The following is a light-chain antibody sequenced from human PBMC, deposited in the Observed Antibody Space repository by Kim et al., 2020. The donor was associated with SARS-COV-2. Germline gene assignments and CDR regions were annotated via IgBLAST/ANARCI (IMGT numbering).Light chain of an antibody. Sequence: EIVLTQSPGTLSLSPGERATLSCRASQSISGRYLTWYQQKRGQAPRLLIYGASSRATGIPDRFSGSGSGTDFTLTINRLEPEDFALYYCQQYGDSEYTFGQGTKLEI. J-gene: IGKJ2*01. CDR1: QSISGRY. CDR2: GAS. V-gene: IGKV3-20*01. CDR3: QQYGDSEYT.